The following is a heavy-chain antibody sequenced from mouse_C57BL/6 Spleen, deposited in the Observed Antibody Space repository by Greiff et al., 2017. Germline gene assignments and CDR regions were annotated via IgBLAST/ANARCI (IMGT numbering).Heavy chain of an antibody. V-gene: IGHV5-17*01. CDR2: ISSGSSTI. CDR3: AATVVARFDV. D-gene: IGHD1-1*01. Sequence: VQLKESGGGLVKPGGSLKLSCAASGFTFSDYGMHWVRQAPEKGLEWVAYISSGSSTIYYADTVKGRFTISRDNAKNTLFLQMTSLRSEDTAMYYCAATVVARFDVWDTGTTVTVSS. J-gene: IGHJ1*03. CDR1: GFTFSDYG.